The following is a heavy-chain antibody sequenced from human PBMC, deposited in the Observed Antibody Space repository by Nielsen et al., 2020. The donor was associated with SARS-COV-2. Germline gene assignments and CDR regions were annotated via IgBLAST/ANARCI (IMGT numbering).Heavy chain of an antibody. CDR2: ISYDGSNK. Sequence: GGSLRLSCAASGFTFSSYGMHWVRQAPGKGLEWVAVISYDGSNKYYADSVKGRFTISRDNSKNTLYLQMNSLRAEDTAVYYCARQFYGYYYYYYMDVWGKGTTVTVSS. V-gene: IGHV3-30*03. J-gene: IGHJ6*03. CDR1: GFTFSSYG. D-gene: IGHD2/OR15-2a*01. CDR3: ARQFYGYYYYYYMDV.